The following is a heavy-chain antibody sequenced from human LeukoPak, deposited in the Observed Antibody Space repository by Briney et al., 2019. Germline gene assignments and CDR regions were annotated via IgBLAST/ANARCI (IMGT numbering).Heavy chain of an antibody. CDR2: ISSSSSTI. Sequence: PGGSLRLSCAASGFTFSSYSMNWVRQAPGKGLEWVSYISSSSSTIYYADSVKGRFTISRDNAKSSLYLQMNSLRAEDTAVYYCARDLFTYYYDSSGPAFGYWGQGTLVTVSS. CDR1: GFTFSSYS. V-gene: IGHV3-48*01. D-gene: IGHD3-22*01. CDR3: ARDLFTYYYDSSGPAFGY. J-gene: IGHJ4*02.